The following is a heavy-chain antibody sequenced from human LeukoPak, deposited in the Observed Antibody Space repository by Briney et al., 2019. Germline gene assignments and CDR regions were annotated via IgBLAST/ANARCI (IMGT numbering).Heavy chain of an antibody. D-gene: IGHD5-12*01. CDR3: AGKWLRFVGSLDY. CDR2: IIPIFGTA. Sequence: SVKVSCKASGGTFSSYAICWVRQAPGQGLEWMGGIIPIFGTANYAQKFQGRVTITADESTSTAYMELSSLRSEDTAVYYGAGKWLRFVGSLDYWGQGTLVTVSS. V-gene: IGHV1-69*13. CDR1: GGTFSSYA. J-gene: IGHJ4*02.